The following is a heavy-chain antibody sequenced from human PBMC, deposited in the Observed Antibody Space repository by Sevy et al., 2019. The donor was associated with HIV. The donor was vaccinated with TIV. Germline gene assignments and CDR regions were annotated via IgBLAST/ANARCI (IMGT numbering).Heavy chain of an antibody. CDR2: ISYDGSNK. CDR3: ARDGATYDYSNLLQYFDY. J-gene: IGHJ4*02. D-gene: IGHD4-4*01. V-gene: IGHV3-30-3*01. CDR1: GFTFSSYA. Sequence: GGSLRLSCAASGFTFSSYAMHWVRQAPGKGLEWVAVISYDGSNKYYADSVKGRFTISRDNSKKTLYLQMNSLRAEDTAVYYCARDGATYDYSNLLQYFDYWGQGTLVTVSS.